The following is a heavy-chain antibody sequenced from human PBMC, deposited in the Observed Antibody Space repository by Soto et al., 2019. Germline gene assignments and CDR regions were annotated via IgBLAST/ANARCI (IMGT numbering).Heavy chain of an antibody. CDR3: TREGSAPYYYYAMDA. V-gene: IGHV1-8*01. CDR2: MNPNSGNT. J-gene: IGHJ6*02. CDR1: GYTFTSYD. Sequence: ASVKVSCKASGYTFTSYDINWVRQATGQGLEWMGWMNPNSGNTGYAQKFQGRVTMTRNTSISTAYMELSSLRSDDTAIYYCTREGSAPYYYYAMDAWGQGTTVTVSS. D-gene: IGHD3-10*01.